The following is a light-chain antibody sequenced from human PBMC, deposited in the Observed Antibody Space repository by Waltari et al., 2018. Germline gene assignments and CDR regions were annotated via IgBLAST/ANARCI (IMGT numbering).Light chain of an antibody. V-gene: IGLV1-47*01. J-gene: IGLJ3*02. CDR2: RNK. CDR3: AAWEDSLSGWV. Sequence: QSVLTQPPSASGTPGQRGTISCSGSSSNIGSNYVYWYQQLPGTAPKLLIYRNKQRPSGVPDRFSGSKSGTAASLAISGLRSEDEADYYCAAWEDSLSGWVFGGGTKLTVL. CDR1: SSNIGSNY.